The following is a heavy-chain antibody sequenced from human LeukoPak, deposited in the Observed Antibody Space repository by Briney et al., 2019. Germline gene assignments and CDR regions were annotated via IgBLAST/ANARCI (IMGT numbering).Heavy chain of an antibody. J-gene: IGHJ4*02. CDR1: GFTFSSYW. CDR2: IKQDGSET. Sequence: PGGSLRISCAASGFTFSSYWMSWVRQAPGKGLEWVANIKQDGSETYYVDSVKGRFTISRDNAENSLYLQMNSLRAEDTAVYYCARDKTVGPTLLDYWGQGTLVTVSS. CDR3: ARDKTVGPTLLDY. V-gene: IGHV3-7*01. D-gene: IGHD1-26*01.